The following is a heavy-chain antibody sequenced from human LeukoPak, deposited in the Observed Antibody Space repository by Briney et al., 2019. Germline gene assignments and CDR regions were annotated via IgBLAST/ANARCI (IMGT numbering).Heavy chain of an antibody. Sequence: SETLSLTCAVYGGSFSGYYWSCIRQHPGKGREWIGSIYYSGSTYYNPSLKSRVTISVDTSKNQFSLKLSSVTAADTAVYYCARWSRFCSSTSCYIHAFDIWGQGTMVTVSS. D-gene: IGHD2-2*02. J-gene: IGHJ3*02. CDR1: GGSFSGYY. CDR2: IYYSGST. V-gene: IGHV4-34*01. CDR3: ARWSRFCSSTSCYIHAFDI.